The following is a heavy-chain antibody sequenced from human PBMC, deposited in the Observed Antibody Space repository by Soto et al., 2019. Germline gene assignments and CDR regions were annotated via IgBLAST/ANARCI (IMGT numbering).Heavy chain of an antibody. J-gene: IGHJ5*02. CDR2: ISGTGVYI. Sequence: LRLSCVASGFTFSNYNMNWVRQAPGKGLGWVSHISGTGVYIHYADAVKGRFTISRDDAKSSVYLQMNSLRAEDTAVYYCAREGALKPFSSWGQGALVTVSS. CDR3: AREGALKPFSS. CDR1: GFTFSNYN. V-gene: IGHV3-21*01.